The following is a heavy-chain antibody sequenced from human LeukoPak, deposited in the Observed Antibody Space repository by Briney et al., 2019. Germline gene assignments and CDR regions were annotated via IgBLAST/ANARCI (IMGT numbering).Heavy chain of an antibody. Sequence: KASETLSLTCAVYGGSFSGYYWSWIRQPPGKGLEWIGEINHSGSTNYNPSLKSRVTISVDTSKNQFSLKLSSVTAADTAVYYCARDIAAAGTRLDYWGQGTLVTVSS. J-gene: IGHJ4*02. CDR2: INHSGST. CDR1: GGSFSGYY. V-gene: IGHV4-34*01. D-gene: IGHD6-13*01. CDR3: ARDIAAAGTRLDY.